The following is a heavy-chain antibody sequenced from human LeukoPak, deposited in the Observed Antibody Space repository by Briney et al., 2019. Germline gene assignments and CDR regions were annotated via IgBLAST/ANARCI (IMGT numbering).Heavy chain of an antibody. Sequence: PGGSLRLSCAASAFTFSYYWMNWVRQAPGKGLEWVASIKQDGSEKYYVDSVKGRFTISRDNAKNSLYLQMNTLRAEDTAVYYCVGAFDYGPLNPFRFWAQGTRVAVSS. CDR1: AFTFSYYW. D-gene: IGHD4-17*01. V-gene: IGHV3-7*01. CDR3: VGAFDYGPLNPFRF. CDR2: IKQDGSEK. J-gene: IGHJ4*02.